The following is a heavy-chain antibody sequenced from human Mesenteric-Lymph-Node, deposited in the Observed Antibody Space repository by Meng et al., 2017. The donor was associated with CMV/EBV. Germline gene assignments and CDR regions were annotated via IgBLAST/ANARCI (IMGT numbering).Heavy chain of an antibody. CDR3: ARWGSMSSGGYYGMDV. CDR1: GGTFSSYA. Sequence: ASVKVSCKASGGTFSSYAISWVRQATGQGLEWMGWMNRNSANTGYAQKFQGRVTITRNTSISTAYMGLSSMRSEDTAVYYCARWGSMSSGGYYGMDVWGQGNTVTVSS. D-gene: IGHD2-15*01. V-gene: IGHV1-8*03. CDR2: MNRNSANT. J-gene: IGHJ6*02.